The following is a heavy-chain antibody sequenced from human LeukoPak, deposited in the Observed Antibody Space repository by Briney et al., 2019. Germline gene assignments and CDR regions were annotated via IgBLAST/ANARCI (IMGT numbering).Heavy chain of an antibody. CDR2: IYYSGSA. V-gene: IGHV4-61*01. Sequence: PSETLSLTCTVSGGSVSSGSYYWSWIRQPPGKGLEWIGYIYYSGSAKYNPSLKSRVTISVDTSKNQFSLKLTSVTAADTAVYYCAGEGGPYRPLDYSGQGTLVTVAS. CDR3: AGEGGPYRPLDY. CDR1: GGSVSSGSYY. J-gene: IGHJ4*02.